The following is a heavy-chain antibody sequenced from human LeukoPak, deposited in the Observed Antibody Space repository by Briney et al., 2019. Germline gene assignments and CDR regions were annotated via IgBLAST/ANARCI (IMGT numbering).Heavy chain of an antibody. D-gene: IGHD3-22*01. CDR2: IYYSGST. Sequence: SETLSLTCTVSGGSISSYYWSWIRQPPGKGLELIGYIYYSGSTNYNPSLKSRVTISVDTSKNQFSLKLSSVTAADTAVYYCATHYYDSGPMDVWGKGTTVTVSS. CDR3: ATHYYDSGPMDV. J-gene: IGHJ6*03. V-gene: IGHV4-59*01. CDR1: GGSISSYY.